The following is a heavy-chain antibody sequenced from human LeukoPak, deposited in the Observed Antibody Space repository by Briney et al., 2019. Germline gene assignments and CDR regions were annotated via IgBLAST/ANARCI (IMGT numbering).Heavy chain of an antibody. V-gene: IGHV4-61*08. CDR2: IYYDGNT. CDR1: GGSVSSGGYY. J-gene: IGHJ5*02. D-gene: IGHD1-26*01. Sequence: PSETLSLTCSVPGGSVSSGGYYWSWIRQPPGKGLEWIGYIYYDGNTNYNPSLKSRVTISVDTSKNQFSLKLSSVTAADTAVYYCAREPLRAESRWFDPWGQGILVSVSS. CDR3: AREPLRAESRWFDP.